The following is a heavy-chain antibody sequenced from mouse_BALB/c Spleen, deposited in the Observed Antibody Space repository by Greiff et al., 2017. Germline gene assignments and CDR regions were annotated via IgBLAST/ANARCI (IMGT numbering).Heavy chain of an antibody. CDR3: ARDIYYDYDGAMDY. D-gene: IGHD2-4*01. Sequence: EVKLMESGGGLVQPGGSLRLSCATSGFTFTDYYMSWVRQPPGKALEWLGFIRNKANGYTTEYSASVKGRFTISRDNSQSILYLQMNTLRAEDSATYYCARDIYYDYDGAMDYWGQGTSVTVSS. J-gene: IGHJ4*01. V-gene: IGHV7-3*02. CDR1: GFTFTDYY. CDR2: IRNKANGYTT.